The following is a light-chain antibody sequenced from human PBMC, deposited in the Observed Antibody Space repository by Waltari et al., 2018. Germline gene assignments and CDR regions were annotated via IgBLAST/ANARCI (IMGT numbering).Light chain of an antibody. V-gene: IGKV1-33*01. J-gene: IGKJ4*01. CDR2: DAS. Sequence: DIQMTQSPSSLSASVGDRVTITCQASQDIRKNLNWFQQKPGKAPQVLIFDASNSQGPVPSRFSGSGSGTDFALTISSLQPEDVGTYYCQQYASLPLTFGGGTRVEI. CDR1: QDIRKN. CDR3: QQYASLPLT.